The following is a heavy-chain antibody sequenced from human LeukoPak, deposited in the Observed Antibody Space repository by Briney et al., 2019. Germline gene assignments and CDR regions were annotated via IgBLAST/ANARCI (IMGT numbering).Heavy chain of an antibody. V-gene: IGHV4-59*01. D-gene: IGHD3-3*01. CDR3: ARGLKYYDFWSGSAMGYYFDY. Sequence: SETLSLTCTVSGGSISSYYWSWIRQPPGKGLEWIGNISYSGSTNYNPSLKSRVTISVDTSKNQFSLKLSSVTAADTAVYYCARGLKYYDFWSGSAMGYYFDYWGQGTLVTVSS. CDR1: GGSISSYY. CDR2: ISYSGST. J-gene: IGHJ4*02.